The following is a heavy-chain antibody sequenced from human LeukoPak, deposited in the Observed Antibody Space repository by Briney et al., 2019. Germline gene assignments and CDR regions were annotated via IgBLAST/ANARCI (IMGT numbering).Heavy chain of an antibody. CDR1: GYSISSGFY. CDR3: ARAVGTSRNFFDY. V-gene: IGHV4-38-2*02. Sequence: SETLSLTCIVSGYSISSGFYWGWIRQPPGKGLECIGSIYHSGSTYYNPSLKSRVTISVDTSKNQLSLNLSSVTAADTAMYYCARAVGTSRNFFDYWGQGTLVTVSS. J-gene: IGHJ4*02. CDR2: IYHSGST. D-gene: IGHD4-23*01.